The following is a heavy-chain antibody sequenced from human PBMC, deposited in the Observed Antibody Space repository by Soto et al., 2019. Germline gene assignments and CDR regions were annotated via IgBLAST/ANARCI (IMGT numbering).Heavy chain of an antibody. CDR3: TRDHRISGFDP. Sequence: WGSLRLSCEASGFTFGSYWIRLGRQGPGKGLEWLSLINSDGSSPNYADSVKGRFTVSRDNAKNTLFLQMNSLRVDDTAVYYCTRDHRISGFDPWGPGTLVTVSS. J-gene: IGHJ5*02. CDR2: INSDGSSP. D-gene: IGHD3-16*02. CDR1: GFTFGSYW. V-gene: IGHV3-74*01.